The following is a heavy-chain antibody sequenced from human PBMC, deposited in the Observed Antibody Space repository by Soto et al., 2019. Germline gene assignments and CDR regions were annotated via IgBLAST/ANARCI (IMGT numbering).Heavy chain of an antibody. D-gene: IGHD3-10*01. CDR3: ARVLRDYPFYYYYMDV. CDR1: RLSIGSSDGC. V-gene: IGHV4-39*01. CDR2: IYYSGST. J-gene: IGHJ6*03. Sequence: SVPLSDTWSFARLSIGSSDGCLGWISQPPGKGLEWIGNIYYSGSTYYNPSLKSRVAMSVDTSNNQFSLKLSSVTAADTAVYYCARVLRDYPFYYYYMDVWGKGTTVTVSS.